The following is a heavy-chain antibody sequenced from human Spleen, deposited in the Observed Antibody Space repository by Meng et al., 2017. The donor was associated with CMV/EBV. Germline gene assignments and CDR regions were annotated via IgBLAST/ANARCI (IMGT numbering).Heavy chain of an antibody. V-gene: IGHV1-2*02. J-gene: IGHJ4*02. CDR2: IDAKTGGT. CDR1: GYTFTGYY. D-gene: IGHD3-10*02. Sequence: SVKVSCKASGYTFTGYYMHWVRQAPGQGLEWMGWIDAKTGGTHYAQKFQGRVTMTRDTSITTAYMELRSLRFDDTAVYYCGREEVVLFVEPSGNIDYWGQGTLVTVSS. CDR3: GREEVVLFVEPSGNIDY.